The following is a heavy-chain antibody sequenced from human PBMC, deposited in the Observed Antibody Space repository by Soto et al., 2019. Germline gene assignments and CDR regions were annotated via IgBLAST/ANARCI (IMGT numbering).Heavy chain of an antibody. D-gene: IGHD2-15*01. CDR1: GGTFSSYT. Sequence: QVQLVQSGAEVKKPGSSVKVSCKASGGTFSSYTIIWVRQAPGQGLEWLGRIIPILGIANYAQKFQGRVRSTADKSTSTAYMVRSSLRSEDTAVYYCARGGVGGYCSGGSCRNWFDPWGQGTLVTVSS. J-gene: IGHJ5*02. CDR2: IIPILGIA. V-gene: IGHV1-69*02. CDR3: ARGGVGGYCSGGSCRNWFDP.